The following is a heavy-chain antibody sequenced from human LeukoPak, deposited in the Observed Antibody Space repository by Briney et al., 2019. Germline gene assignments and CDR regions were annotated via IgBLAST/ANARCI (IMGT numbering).Heavy chain of an antibody. D-gene: IGHD6-6*01. CDR3: ARTKQLAPPFDY. CDR2: ISYDGSDK. CDR1: GFTFSNYA. Sequence: PGGSLRLSCAASGFTFSNYAMHWVRQAPGKGLEWVAVISYDGSDKYYADSVKGRFTISRDNSKNTLYLQMNSLRAEDTAVYYCARTKQLAPPFDYWGQGTLVTVSS. V-gene: IGHV3-30-3*01. J-gene: IGHJ4*02.